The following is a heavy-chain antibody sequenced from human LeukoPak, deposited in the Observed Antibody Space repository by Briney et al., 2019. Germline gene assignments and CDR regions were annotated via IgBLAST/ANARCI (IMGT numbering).Heavy chain of an antibody. V-gene: IGHV3-21*01. CDR3: ASVLGHLDDAFDI. J-gene: IGHJ3*02. CDR1: GFTFSSYS. Sequence: PGGSLRLSCAASGFTFSSYSMNWVRQAPGKGLEWVSSISSSSSYIYYADSVKGRFTISRDNAKNSLYLQMNSLRAEDTAVYYCASVLGHLDDAFDIWGQGTMVTVSS. CDR2: ISSSSSYI. D-gene: IGHD7-27*01.